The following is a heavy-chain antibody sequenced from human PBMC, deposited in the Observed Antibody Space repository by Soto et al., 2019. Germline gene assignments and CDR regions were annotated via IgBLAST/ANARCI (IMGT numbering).Heavy chain of an antibody. Sequence: ASVKVSCKASGGTFSSYAISWVRQAPGQGLEWMGGIIPIFGTANYAQKFQGRVTITADKSTSTAYMELSSLRSEDTAVYYCARDHYDFWSGQPLLDGMDVWGQGTTVTVSS. J-gene: IGHJ6*02. D-gene: IGHD3-3*01. V-gene: IGHV1-69*06. CDR2: IIPIFGTA. CDR1: GGTFSSYA. CDR3: ARDHYDFWSGQPLLDGMDV.